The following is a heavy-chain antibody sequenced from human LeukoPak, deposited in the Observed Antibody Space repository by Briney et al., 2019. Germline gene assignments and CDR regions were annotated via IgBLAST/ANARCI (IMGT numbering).Heavy chain of an antibody. D-gene: IGHD2-2*01. Sequence: PGGSLRLSCVGYGFTFSTYWMSWVRQAPGKGLEWVANIKQDGSEKYYVDSVKGRFTISRDNAKNSLYLQMNSLRSEDMAVYYCARSSAVLCSSTSCNGVAFDIWGQGTMVTVSS. J-gene: IGHJ3*02. CDR3: ARSSAVLCSSTSCNGVAFDI. V-gene: IGHV3-7*01. CDR2: IKQDGSEK. CDR1: GFTFSTYW.